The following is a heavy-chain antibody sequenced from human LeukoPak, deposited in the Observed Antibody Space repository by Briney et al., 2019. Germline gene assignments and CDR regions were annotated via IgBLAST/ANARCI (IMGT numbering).Heavy chain of an antibody. V-gene: IGHV3-7*01. Sequence: GGSLRLSCAASGFIISTYYMTWVRQAPGKGLEWVAGIKQDGSENYYVDSVKGRFTVSRDNSKNSLYLQMNSLRAEDTAVYYCARDIVAPGLFFDYWGQGTLVTVSS. CDR3: ARDIVAPGLFFDY. CDR2: IKQDGSEN. CDR1: GFIISTYY. J-gene: IGHJ4*02. D-gene: IGHD2-2*01.